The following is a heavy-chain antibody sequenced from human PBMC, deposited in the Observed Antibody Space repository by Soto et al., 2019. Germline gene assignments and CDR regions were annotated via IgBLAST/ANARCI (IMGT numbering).Heavy chain of an antibody. D-gene: IGHD6-19*01. CDR2: IYHSGST. V-gene: IGHV4-38-2*01. CDR3: ARSVIAVVDY. J-gene: IGHJ4*02. CDR1: GYSISSGYY. Sequence: SETLSLTCAVSGYSISSGYYWGWIRQPPGKGLEWIGSIYHSGSTYYNPSLKSRVTISVDTSKNQFSLKLSSVTAADTAVYYCARSVIAVVDYWGQGTLVTVSS.